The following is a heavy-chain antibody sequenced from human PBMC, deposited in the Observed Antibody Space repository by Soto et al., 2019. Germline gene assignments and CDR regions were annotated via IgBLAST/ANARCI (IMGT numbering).Heavy chain of an antibody. V-gene: IGHV3-23*01. Sequence: EVQLLESGGGLVQPGGSLRLSCAASGFTFSSYAMSWVRQAPGKGLEWVSAISGSGGSTYYADSVKGRFTISRDNSKNTLYLQMNSLRADDTAVYYCARYPTRYYDSSGYSHWFDPWGQGTLVTVSS. D-gene: IGHD3-22*01. CDR3: ARYPTRYYDSSGYSHWFDP. J-gene: IGHJ5*02. CDR1: GFTFSSYA. CDR2: ISGSGGST.